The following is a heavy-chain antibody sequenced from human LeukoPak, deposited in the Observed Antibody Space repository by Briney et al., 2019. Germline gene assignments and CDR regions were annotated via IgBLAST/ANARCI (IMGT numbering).Heavy chain of an antibody. D-gene: IGHD1-26*01. CDR3: VKSRRVGANQRGLFDY. J-gene: IGHJ4*02. CDR2: INKDGGEK. V-gene: IGHV3-7*03. Sequence: GGSLRLSCAASGFTFSSYWMSWVRQAPGKGLEWVANINKDGGEKYYVDSVKGRFTISRDNAKNSLYLQMNSLRADDTAVYYCVKSRRVGANQRGLFDYWGQGTLVTVSP. CDR1: GFTFSSYW.